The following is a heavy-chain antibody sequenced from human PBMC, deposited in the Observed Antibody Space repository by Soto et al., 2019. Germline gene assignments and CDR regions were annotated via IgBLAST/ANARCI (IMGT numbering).Heavy chain of an antibody. D-gene: IGHD5-12*01. Sequence: SETLSLTCTVSGGSVSSGSYYWSWIRQPPGKGLEWIGYIYYSGSTNYNPSRKSRVTISVDTSKNQFSLKLSSVTAADTAVYYCARGGGLVEMATINDQIDYWGQGTLVTVSS. J-gene: IGHJ4*02. CDR3: ARGGGLVEMATINDQIDY. CDR2: IYYSGST. CDR1: GGSVSSGSYY. V-gene: IGHV4-61*01.